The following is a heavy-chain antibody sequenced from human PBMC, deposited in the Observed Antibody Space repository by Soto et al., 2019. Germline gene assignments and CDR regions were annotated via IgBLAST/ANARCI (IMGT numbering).Heavy chain of an antibody. CDR2: IISSSSYI. Sequence: ETLRLSCAASGFTFSSYSMNWVRQAPGKGLEWVSSIISSSSYIYYADSVKGRFTISRDNAKNSLYLQMNSLRAEDTAVYYCARASGSYRYGESSLFDYWGQGTLVTVSS. V-gene: IGHV3-21*01. D-gene: IGHD3-16*02. J-gene: IGHJ4*02. CDR1: GFTFSSYS. CDR3: ARASGSYRYGESSLFDY.